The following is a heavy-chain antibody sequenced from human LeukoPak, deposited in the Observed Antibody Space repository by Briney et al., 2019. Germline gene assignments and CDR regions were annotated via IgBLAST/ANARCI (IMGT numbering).Heavy chain of an antibody. CDR1: GYTFTGYY. Sequence: GASVKVSCKASGYTFTGYYMHWVRQAPGQGLEWMGWINPNSGGTNYAQKFQGRVTMTRDTSISTAYMELSRLRSDDTAVYYCARAGTAESIQPTPDDWFDPWGQGTLVTVSS. CDR2: INPNSGGT. V-gene: IGHV1-2*02. CDR3: ARAGTAESIQPTPDDWFDP. D-gene: IGHD5-18*01. J-gene: IGHJ5*02.